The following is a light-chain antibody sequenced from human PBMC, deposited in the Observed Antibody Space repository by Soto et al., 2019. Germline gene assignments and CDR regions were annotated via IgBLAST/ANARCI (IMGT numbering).Light chain of an antibody. CDR1: QTISSW. V-gene: IGKV1-5*03. Sequence: DIQMTQSPSTLSGSVGDRVTITCRASQTISSWLAWYQQKPGKAPKLLIYKASTLKSGVPSRFSGSGSGTEFTLTISSLQSEDFATYYCQQYETFSGTFGPGTKVDIK. J-gene: IGKJ1*01. CDR2: KAS. CDR3: QQYETFSGT.